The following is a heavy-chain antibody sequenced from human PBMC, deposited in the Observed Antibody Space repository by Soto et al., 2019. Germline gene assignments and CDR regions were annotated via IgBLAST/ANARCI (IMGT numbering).Heavy chain of an antibody. CDR1: GFTFSSYA. Sequence: GGSLRLSCAASGFTFSSYAMSWVRQAPGKGLEWVSAISGSGGSTYYADSVKGRFTISRDNSKNTPYLQMNSLRAEDTAVYYCAKVEDIVVVPAAMHYYYYGMDVWGQGTTVTVSS. D-gene: IGHD2-2*01. CDR3: AKVEDIVVVPAAMHYYYYGMDV. V-gene: IGHV3-23*01. J-gene: IGHJ6*02. CDR2: ISGSGGST.